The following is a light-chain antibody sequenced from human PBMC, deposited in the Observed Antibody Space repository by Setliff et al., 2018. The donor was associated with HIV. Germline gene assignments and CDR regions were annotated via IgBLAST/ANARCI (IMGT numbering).Light chain of an antibody. J-gene: IGLJ1*01. V-gene: IGLV2-14*01. Sequence: QSALTQPASVSGSPGQSITISCPGTSSDVGSYNYVSWYQQHPGKAPKLMISEVSNRPSGVSNRFSGSKSDNTASLTISGLQAEDEADYFCSSFTTTTTLVFGTGTKVTVL. CDR3: SSFTTTTTLV. CDR1: SSDVGSYNY. CDR2: EVS.